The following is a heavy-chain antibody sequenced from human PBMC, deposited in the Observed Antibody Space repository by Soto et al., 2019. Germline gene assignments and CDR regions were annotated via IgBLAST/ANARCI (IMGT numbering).Heavy chain of an antibody. CDR2: INSGNGKT. CDR3: ARDRYTANWYFDL. D-gene: IGHD2-2*02. V-gene: IGHV1-3*01. Sequence: QVQLVQSGAEVKKPGASVKISCETSGFTFTSYTFHWVRQAPGQRLEWVGWINSGNGKTEYSQNLQDRVTLTRDTSATTVFLELRTLTSDDTATYYCARDRYTANWYFDLWGRGTLVIVSS. J-gene: IGHJ2*01. CDR1: GFTFTSYT.